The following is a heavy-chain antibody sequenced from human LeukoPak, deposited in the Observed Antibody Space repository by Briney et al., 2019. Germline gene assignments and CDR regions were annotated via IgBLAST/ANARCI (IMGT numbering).Heavy chain of an antibody. Sequence: SETLSLTCTVSGGSISSGDYYWSWIRQHPGKGLEWIGYIYYSGSTYYNPSLKSRVTISVDTSKNQFSLKLSSVTAADTAVYYCAYGTDSSGYPLDYWGQGTLVTVSS. CDR1: GGSISSGDYY. CDR2: IYYSGST. D-gene: IGHD3-22*01. CDR3: AYGTDSSGYPLDY. V-gene: IGHV4-30-4*01. J-gene: IGHJ4*02.